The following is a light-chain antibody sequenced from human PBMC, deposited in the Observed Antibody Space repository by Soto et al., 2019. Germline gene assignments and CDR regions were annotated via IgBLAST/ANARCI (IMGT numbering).Light chain of an antibody. Sequence: EIVLTQSPGTLSLSPGERATLSCRASQSVSSSYLAWYQQKPGQAPRLLIYGASSRATGLPDRFSGSGSGTYFTLTISRLEPDDFTVYYCQQYGSSITFGQGTRLEIK. J-gene: IGKJ5*01. CDR1: QSVSSSY. CDR2: GAS. CDR3: QQYGSSIT. V-gene: IGKV3-20*01.